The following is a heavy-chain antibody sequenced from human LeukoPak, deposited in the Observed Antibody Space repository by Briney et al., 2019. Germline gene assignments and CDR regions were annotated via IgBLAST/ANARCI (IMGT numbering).Heavy chain of an antibody. D-gene: IGHD3-9*01. Sequence: PSETLSLTCAVSGGSISSSNWWSWVRQPPGKGLEWIGEIYHRGSTNHHPLLKSRVTISVDKSKNQFSLKLSSVTAADTAVYYCAREGRPYDILTGYYKMYNWFDPWGQGTLVTVSS. J-gene: IGHJ5*02. CDR2: IYHRGST. V-gene: IGHV4-4*02. CDR3: AREGRPYDILTGYYKMYNWFDP. CDR1: GGSISSSNW.